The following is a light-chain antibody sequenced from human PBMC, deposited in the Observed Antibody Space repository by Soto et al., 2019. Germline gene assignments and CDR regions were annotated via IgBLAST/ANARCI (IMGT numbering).Light chain of an antibody. Sequence: QSALTQPASVSGSPGQSITISCTGTSSDVGGYNYVSWYQQHPGKAPKLMIYDVSSRPSGVSNRFSGSKSGNTASLTISGLQAEDEADYHCSSYTSSRAHVVFGGGTKVTVL. CDR3: SSYTSSRAHVV. V-gene: IGLV2-14*01. J-gene: IGLJ2*01. CDR2: DVS. CDR1: SSDVGGYNY.